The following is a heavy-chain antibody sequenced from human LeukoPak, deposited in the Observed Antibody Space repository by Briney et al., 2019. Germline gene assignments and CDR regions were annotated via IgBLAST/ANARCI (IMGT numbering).Heavy chain of an antibody. Sequence: SETLSLTCTVSGGSISSYYWSWIRQPPGKGLEWIGYIYYSGSTNYNPSLKSRVTISVDTSKNQFSLKLGSVTAADTAVYYCARGGGYSYGYYFDYWGQGTLVTVSS. V-gene: IGHV4-59*01. J-gene: IGHJ4*02. D-gene: IGHD5-18*01. CDR3: ARGGGYSYGYYFDY. CDR1: GGSISSYY. CDR2: IYYSGST.